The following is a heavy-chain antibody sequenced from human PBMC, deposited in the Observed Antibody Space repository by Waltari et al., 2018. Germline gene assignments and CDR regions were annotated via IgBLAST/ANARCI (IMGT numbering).Heavy chain of an antibody. V-gene: IGHV1-3*01. D-gene: IGHD3-16*02. Sequence: QVQLVQSGAEVKKPGASVKVSCKASGYTFTSYAMHWVRQAPGQRLEWMGWINAGNGNTKYSQKFQCRVTITRDTSASTAYMELSSLRSEDTAVYYCARDPPRGDYIWVVYRYTGAFDIWGQVTMVTVSS. CDR2: INAGNGNT. CDR1: GYTFTSYA. CDR3: ARDPPRGDYIWVVYRYTGAFDI. J-gene: IGHJ3*02.